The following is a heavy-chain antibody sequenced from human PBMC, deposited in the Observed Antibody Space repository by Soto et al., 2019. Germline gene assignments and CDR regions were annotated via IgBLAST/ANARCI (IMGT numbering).Heavy chain of an antibody. V-gene: IGHV3-15*07. CDR1: GFTFNTAW. J-gene: IGHJ4*02. CDR2: IKSKNDGETT. CDR3: ATDVPSQGRGEFDY. Sequence: PGGSLRLSCAAFGFTFNTAWMSGVRQAPGKGLEWVGRIKSKNDGETTDYAAPVKGRFFISRDDSENTLYLQMNSLKTEDTAMYYCATDVPSQGRGEFDYWGQGVLVTSPQ.